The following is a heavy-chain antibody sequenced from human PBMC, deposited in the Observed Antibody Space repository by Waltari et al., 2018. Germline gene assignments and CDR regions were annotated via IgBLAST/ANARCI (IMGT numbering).Heavy chain of an antibody. J-gene: IGHJ6*03. Sequence: QVQLQESGPGLVKPSQTLSLTCTVSGGSISSGDYYWSWIRQPPGKGLEWIGYIYYSGSTYYNPSLKSRVTISVDTSKNQFSLKLSSVTAADTAVYYCARGYSGYDGDYYYMDVWGKGTTVTVSS. CDR1: GGSISSGDYY. D-gene: IGHD5-12*01. CDR2: IYYSGST. CDR3: ARGYSGYDGDYYYMDV. V-gene: IGHV4-30-4*08.